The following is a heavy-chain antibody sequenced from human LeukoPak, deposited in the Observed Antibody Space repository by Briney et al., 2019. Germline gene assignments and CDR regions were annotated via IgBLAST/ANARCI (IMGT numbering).Heavy chain of an antibody. CDR2: ISWNSGSI. CDR1: GFTFDDYA. Sequence: GGSLRLSCAVSGFTFDDYAMHWVRQAPGKGLEWVSGISWNSGSIGYADSVKGRFTISRDNAKNSLYLQMNSLRAEDTALYYCAKAPTPSVTTFWYFDLWGRGTLVTVSS. J-gene: IGHJ2*01. CDR3: AKAPTPSVTTFWYFDL. V-gene: IGHV3-9*01. D-gene: IGHD4-17*01.